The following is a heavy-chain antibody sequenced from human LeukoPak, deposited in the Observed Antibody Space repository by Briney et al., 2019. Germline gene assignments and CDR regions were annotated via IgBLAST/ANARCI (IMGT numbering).Heavy chain of an antibody. J-gene: IGHJ4*02. Sequence: ASVKVSCKASGYTFTSYAFRWVRQAPGQGLEWMGWISAYNGNTNYAQNLQGRVTVTEDSSTDTVYMELSSLRSEDTAVYYCATHQGPFGDPSFDYWGQGTLVTVSS. CDR2: ISAYNGNT. V-gene: IGHV1-18*01. CDR3: ATHQGPFGDPSFDY. D-gene: IGHD3-10*01. CDR1: GYTFTSYA.